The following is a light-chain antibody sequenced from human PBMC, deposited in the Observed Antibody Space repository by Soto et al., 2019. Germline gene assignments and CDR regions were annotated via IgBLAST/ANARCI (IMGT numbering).Light chain of an antibody. CDR3: AAWDDSLDGLV. CDR2: SNN. Sequence: QAVVTQPPSASGTPGQRVTISCSGSSSNIGSNTVNWYQQLPGTAPKLLIYSNNQRPSGVPDRFSGSKSGTSASLAISGLQSDDEADYYCAAWDDSLDGLVFGTGTKVTVL. J-gene: IGLJ1*01. V-gene: IGLV1-44*01. CDR1: SSNIGSNT.